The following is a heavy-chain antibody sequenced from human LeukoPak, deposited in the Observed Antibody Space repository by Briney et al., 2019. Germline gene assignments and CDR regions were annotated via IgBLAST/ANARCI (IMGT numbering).Heavy chain of an antibody. J-gene: IGHJ4*02. Sequence: GGSLRLSCAASGFTFSSYAMSWVRQAPGKGLEWVSAISGSGGSTYYADSVKARFTISRDNSKNSLYLQMNSLRAEDTAVYFCARDRSDGYNKNDFWGQGTLVTVSS. D-gene: IGHD5-24*01. CDR2: ISGSGGST. CDR1: GFTFSSYA. CDR3: ARDRSDGYNKNDF. V-gene: IGHV3-23*01.